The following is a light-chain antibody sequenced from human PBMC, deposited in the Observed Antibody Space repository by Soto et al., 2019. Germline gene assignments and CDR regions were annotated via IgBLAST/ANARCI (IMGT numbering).Light chain of an antibody. CDR3: QQYSSYPYT. CDR1: QSISSW. J-gene: IGKJ2*01. V-gene: IGKV1-5*01. CDR2: DAS. Sequence: DIQMTQSPSTLSASVGDRVPITCRASQSISSWLAWYQQKTGKAPKLLIYDASSLESGVPSRLSGSGAGTEFTLSISSLEPDDFATYYCQQYSSYPYTFGQGTKLEIK.